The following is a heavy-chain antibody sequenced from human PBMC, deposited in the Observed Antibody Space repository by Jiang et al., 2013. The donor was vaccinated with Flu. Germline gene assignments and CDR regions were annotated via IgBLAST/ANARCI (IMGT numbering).Heavy chain of an antibody. Sequence: VQLVESGAEVKKPGESLRISCKGSGYSFTSYWITWVRQMPGKGLEWMGRIDPSDSYTNYSPSFQGHVTISADKSISTAYLQWSSLKASDTAMYYCARHSPLKMSPEYYFDYWGQGTLVTVSS. CDR3: ARHSPLKMSPEYYFDY. CDR2: IDPSDSYT. CDR1: GYSFTSYW. V-gene: IGHV5-10-1*03. D-gene: IGHD6-6*01. J-gene: IGHJ4*02.